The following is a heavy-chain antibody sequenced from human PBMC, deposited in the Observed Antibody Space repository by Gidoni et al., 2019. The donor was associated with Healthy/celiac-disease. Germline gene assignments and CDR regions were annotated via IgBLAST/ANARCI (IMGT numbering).Heavy chain of an antibody. D-gene: IGHD2-2*03. Sequence: QVQLVQSGAEVTKPGASVKVSGEASGYTFTSCAMHWVRQAPGQRLEWMGWINAGNGNPKYSQTFQGRVTITRDTSASTAYMELSSPRSEDTAVYYCARDWMDGWFDPWGQGTLVTVSS. V-gene: IGHV1-3*01. CDR1: GYTFTSCA. CDR3: ARDWMDGWFDP. J-gene: IGHJ5*02. CDR2: INAGNGNP.